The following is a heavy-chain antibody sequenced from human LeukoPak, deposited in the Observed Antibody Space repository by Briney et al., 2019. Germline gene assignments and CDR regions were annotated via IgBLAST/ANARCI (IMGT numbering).Heavy chain of an antibody. Sequence: GGSLRLSCAASGFSVSSNYMNWVRQALRKGLERVSVIYGRGGTYWAVSVKGRFTISRDDSKNTLYLQMNSLRDEDTAVYYCARGAAVVGWRCLDVWGQGTTVTVSS. J-gene: IGHJ6*02. CDR2: IYGRGGT. V-gene: IGHV3-66*01. D-gene: IGHD6-13*01. CDR1: GFSVSSNY. CDR3: ARGAAVVGWRCLDV.